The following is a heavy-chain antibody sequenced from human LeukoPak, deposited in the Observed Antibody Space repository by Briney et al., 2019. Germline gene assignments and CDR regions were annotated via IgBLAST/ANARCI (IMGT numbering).Heavy chain of an antibody. J-gene: IGHJ4*02. CDR3: ARDSDSSFEGVPFDY. Sequence: PGRSLRLSCAASGFTFSTYGMHWVRQAPGKGLEWVAVIWFDGSNKYNADSVKGRFTISRDNSKNTLYLQMNSLGGEDTAVYYCARDSDSSFEGVPFDYWGQGTLVTVSS. V-gene: IGHV3-33*01. D-gene: IGHD3-22*01. CDR1: GFTFSTYG. CDR2: IWFDGSNK.